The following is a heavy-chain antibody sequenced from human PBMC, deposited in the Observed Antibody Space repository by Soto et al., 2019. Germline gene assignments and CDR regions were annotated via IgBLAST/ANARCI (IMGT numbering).Heavy chain of an antibody. J-gene: IGHJ4*02. Sequence: VQLVECGGGVVQPGESLRLSCAASGFTFSTYGIHWVRQAPGKGLEWVALISYDGGSKYYGDSVKGRFIISRDNSHNTVSLQMNSLRADDTAVYFCAKEQLAMTVVVADYFDSWGQGTLVTVSS. V-gene: IGHV3-30*18. CDR3: AKEQLAMTVVVADYFDS. CDR2: ISYDGGSK. D-gene: IGHD3-22*01. CDR1: GFTFSTYG.